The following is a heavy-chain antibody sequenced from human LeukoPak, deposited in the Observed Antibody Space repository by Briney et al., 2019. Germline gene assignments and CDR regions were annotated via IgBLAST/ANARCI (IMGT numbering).Heavy chain of an antibody. J-gene: IGHJ5*02. V-gene: IGHV1-46*01. CDR3: AREPSLYNWFDP. CDR1: GYTFTSYY. Sequence: ASVKVSCKASGYTFTSYYMHWVRQAPGQGLEWRGIINPSGGSTSYAQKFQGRVTMTRDMSTSTVYMELSSLRSEDTAVYYCAREPSLYNWFDPWGQGTLVTVSS. CDR2: INPSGGST.